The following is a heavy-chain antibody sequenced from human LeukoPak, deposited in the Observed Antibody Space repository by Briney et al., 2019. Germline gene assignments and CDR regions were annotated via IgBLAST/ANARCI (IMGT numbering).Heavy chain of an antibody. D-gene: IGHD5-18*01. CDR3: ARVYRHLWANAFDI. V-gene: IGHV3-7*01. Sequence: PGGSLRLSCAASGFTFSSYWMSWVRQAPGKGLEWVANIKQDGSEKYYVDFVKGRFTISRDNAKNSLYLQMNSLRAEDTAVYYCARVYRHLWANAFDIWGQGTMVTVSS. CDR2: IKQDGSEK. CDR1: GFTFSSYW. J-gene: IGHJ3*02.